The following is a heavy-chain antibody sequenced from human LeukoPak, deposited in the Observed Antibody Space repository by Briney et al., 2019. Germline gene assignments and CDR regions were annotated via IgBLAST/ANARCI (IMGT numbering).Heavy chain of an antibody. Sequence: SVKVSCKASGGTFSSYAISWVRQAPGQGLEWRGGIIPIFGTANYAQKFQGRVTITADKSTSTAYMELSSLRSEDTAVYYCARGRWYYYGSGSYTPVKNYYYGMDVWGKGTTVTVSS. CDR3: ARGRWYYYGSGSYTPVKNYYYGMDV. D-gene: IGHD3-10*01. CDR2: IIPIFGTA. CDR1: GGTFSSYA. V-gene: IGHV1-69*06. J-gene: IGHJ6*04.